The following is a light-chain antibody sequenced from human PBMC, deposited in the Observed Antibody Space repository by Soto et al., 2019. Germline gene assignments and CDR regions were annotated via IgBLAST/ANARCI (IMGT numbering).Light chain of an antibody. V-gene: IGLV2-14*01. CDR3: SSYTSSSTYV. CDR2: EVS. Sequence: QSALTQPASVSGSPGQSITNSCTGTSSDVGGYNYVSWYQQHPGKAPKLMIYEVSNRPSGVSNRFAGSKSGNTASRTISGLQAEDEADYYCSSYTSSSTYVFGTGTKVTVL. CDR1: SSDVGGYNY. J-gene: IGLJ1*01.